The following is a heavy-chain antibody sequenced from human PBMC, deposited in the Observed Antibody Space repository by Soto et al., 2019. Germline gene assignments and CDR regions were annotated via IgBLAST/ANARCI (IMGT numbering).Heavy chain of an antibody. V-gene: IGHV1-3*01. J-gene: IGHJ6*02. D-gene: IGHD2-2*03. CDR1: GYTFTSYA. CDR2: INAGNGNT. CDR3: ARDAVETAGYCSSTSCYPYYYYGMDV. Sequence: ASVKVSCKASGYTFTSYAMHWVRQAPGRRLEWMGWINAGNGNTKYSQKFQGRVTITRDTSASTAYMELSSLRSEDTAVYYCARDAVETAGYCSSTSCYPYYYYGMDVWGQGTTVTVSS.